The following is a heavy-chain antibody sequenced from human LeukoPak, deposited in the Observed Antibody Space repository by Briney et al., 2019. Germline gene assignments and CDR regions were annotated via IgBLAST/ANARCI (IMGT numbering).Heavy chain of an antibody. D-gene: IGHD2-15*01. CDR3: ARRPPYCSADSCYGGANFDF. V-gene: IGHV1-8*01. J-gene: IGHJ4*02. Sequence: ASVKVSCKASGYTFTSYDINWVRQATGQGLEWMGWMNPNSGNTGYAQKFQGRVTMTRNTSITTAYMELSSLRSEDTAVYYCARRPPYCSADSCYGGANFDFWGQGTLVTVSS. CDR2: MNPNSGNT. CDR1: GYTFTSYD.